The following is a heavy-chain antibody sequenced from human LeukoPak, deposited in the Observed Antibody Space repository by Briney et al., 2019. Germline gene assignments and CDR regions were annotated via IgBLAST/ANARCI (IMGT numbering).Heavy chain of an antibody. Sequence: GGSLRLSCAASRFTFSSYGMHWVRQAPGKGLEWVAVISYDGSDKYYSDSVKGRFTISRDNSRNKLYLQMNSLRAEDTAVYYCARVDSSSSKVWGQGTMVTVSS. J-gene: IGHJ3*01. V-gene: IGHV3-30*03. CDR3: ARVDSSSSKV. D-gene: IGHD6-13*01. CDR2: ISYDGSDK. CDR1: RFTFSSYG.